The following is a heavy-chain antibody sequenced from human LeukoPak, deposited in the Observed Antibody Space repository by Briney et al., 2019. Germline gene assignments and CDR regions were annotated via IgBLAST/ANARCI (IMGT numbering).Heavy chain of an antibody. CDR2: IYSSGRT. J-gene: IGHJ5*02. Sequence: PSETLSLTCTVSGGSISSYYWSWIRQPAGKGLEWIGRIYSSGRTNYNPSLKSRVTMSVDTSKNQFSLKMTSVTAADTAVYYCARSLVYYGSERYFFDAWGQGILVTVSS. V-gene: IGHV4-4*07. CDR1: GGSISSYY. D-gene: IGHD3-10*01. CDR3: ARSLVYYGSERYFFDA.